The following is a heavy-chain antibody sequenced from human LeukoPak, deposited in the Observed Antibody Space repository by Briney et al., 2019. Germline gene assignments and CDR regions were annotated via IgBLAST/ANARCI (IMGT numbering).Heavy chain of an antibody. J-gene: IGHJ4*02. D-gene: IGHD3-3*01. Sequence: SETLSLTCAVYGGSFSGYYWSWIRQPPGKGLEWIGEINHSGSTNYNPSLKSRVTISVDTSKNQFSLKLSSVTAADTAVYYCARGKGDFWSGPTIDYWGQGTLVTVSS. V-gene: IGHV4-34*01. CDR2: INHSGST. CDR3: ARGKGDFWSGPTIDY. CDR1: GGSFSGYY.